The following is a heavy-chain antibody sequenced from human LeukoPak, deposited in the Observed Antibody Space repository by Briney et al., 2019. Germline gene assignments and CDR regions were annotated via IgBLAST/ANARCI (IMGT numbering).Heavy chain of an antibody. CDR2: IRYDGSNK. CDR3: AKDRVGKGIAAAGN. CDR1: GFTFSSHG. Sequence: PGGSLRLSCVASGFTFSSHGMHWVRQAPGKGLEWVAFIRYDGSNKYYADSVKGRFTISRDNSKNTQYLQMNSLRAEDTAVYYCAKDRVGKGIAAAGNWGRGTLVTVSS. J-gene: IGHJ2*01. V-gene: IGHV3-30*02. D-gene: IGHD6-13*01.